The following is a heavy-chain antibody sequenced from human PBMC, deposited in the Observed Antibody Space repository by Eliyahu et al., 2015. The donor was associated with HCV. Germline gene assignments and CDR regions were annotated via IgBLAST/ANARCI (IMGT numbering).Heavy chain of an antibody. V-gene: IGHV4-59*01. D-gene: IGHD2-2*01. CDR2: IYYSGST. J-gene: IGHJ6*02. CDR1: GGSISSYY. Sequence: QVQLQESGPGLVKPSETLSLTCTVSGGSISSYYWSWIRQPPGKGLEWIGYIYYSGSTNYNPSLKSRVTISVDTSKNQFSLKLSSVTAADTAVYYCARGPAGLCSSTSCYPYGMDVWGQGTTVTVSS. CDR3: ARGPAGLCSSTSCYPYGMDV.